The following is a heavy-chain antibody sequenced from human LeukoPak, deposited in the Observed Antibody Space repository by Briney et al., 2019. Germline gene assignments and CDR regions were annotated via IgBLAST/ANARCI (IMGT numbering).Heavy chain of an antibody. CDR1: GASISSYF. D-gene: IGHD7-27*01. CDR2: VYDSGST. J-gene: IGHJ4*02. V-gene: IGHV4-59*01. CDR3: ARDIRLTGLFDY. Sequence: SETLSLTCTVSGASISSYFWSWIRQPPGKGLEWIGYVYDSGSTNYNPSLKSRVTISVDTSKNHFSLKLSSVTAVDTAVYYCARDIRLTGLFDYWGQGTLVTVSS.